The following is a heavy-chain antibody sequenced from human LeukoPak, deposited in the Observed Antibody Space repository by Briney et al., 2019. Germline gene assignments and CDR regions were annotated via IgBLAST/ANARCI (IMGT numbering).Heavy chain of an antibody. CDR2: FNETGDIP. V-gene: IGHV3-23*01. Sequence: GGSLRLSCAASGFIFRSYAMSWVRRAPGKGLEWVAGFNETGDIPYYADSVRGRFTISRDNSKNTLYLQMNSLRAEDTAVYYCASLYYYYGMDVWGQGTTVTVSS. D-gene: IGHD3-16*01. CDR1: GFIFRSYA. CDR3: ASLYYYYGMDV. J-gene: IGHJ6*02.